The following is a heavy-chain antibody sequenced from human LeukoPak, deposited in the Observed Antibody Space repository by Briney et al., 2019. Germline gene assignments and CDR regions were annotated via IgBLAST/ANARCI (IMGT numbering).Heavy chain of an antibody. Sequence: GGSLRLSCAASGFTVSTNYMSWVRQAPGKGLEWVSIIYSGGNTYYADSVKGRFTISRDNSKNTLYLQMNSLRAEDTTVYYCATKFGKLVMDAFDIWGQGTRVTVSS. J-gene: IGHJ3*02. CDR2: IYSGGNT. V-gene: IGHV3-53*01. D-gene: IGHD3-10*01. CDR3: ATKFGKLVMDAFDI. CDR1: GFTVSTNY.